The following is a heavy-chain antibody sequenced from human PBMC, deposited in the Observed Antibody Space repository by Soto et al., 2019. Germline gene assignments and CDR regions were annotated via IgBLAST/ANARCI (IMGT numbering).Heavy chain of an antibody. CDR3: AKDRVNYHFEY. V-gene: IGHV3-23*01. CDR1: GFTFSSYT. D-gene: IGHD3-10*01. Sequence: GGSLRLSCAASGFTFSSYTMSWVRQAPGKGLEWVSSISGSGGSTSYADSVKGRFTISRDNSNNALYLQMNTLRDEDTAVYFCAKDRVNYHFEYWGQGTLVTVSS. J-gene: IGHJ4*02. CDR2: ISGSGGST.